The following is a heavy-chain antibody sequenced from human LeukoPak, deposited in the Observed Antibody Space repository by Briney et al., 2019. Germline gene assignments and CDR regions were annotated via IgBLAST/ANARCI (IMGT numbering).Heavy chain of an antibody. CDR3: ARHRTTSPLSTSPFDY. D-gene: IGHD2-2*01. CDR1: GFTFSSYA. Sequence: PGGSLRLSRAASGFTFSSYAMHWVRQAPGKGLEWVAVISYDGSNKYYADSVKGRFTISRDNSKNTLYLQMNSLRAEDTAVYYCARHRTTSPLSTSPFDYWGQGTLVTVSS. V-gene: IGHV3-30-3*01. J-gene: IGHJ4*02. CDR2: ISYDGSNK.